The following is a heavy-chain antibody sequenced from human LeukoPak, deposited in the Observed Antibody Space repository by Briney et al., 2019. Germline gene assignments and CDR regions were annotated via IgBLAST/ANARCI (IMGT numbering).Heavy chain of an antibody. D-gene: IGHD6-19*01. CDR3: ARAPQWLAKIFDY. J-gene: IGHJ4*02. V-gene: IGHV1-8*01. CDR1: GYTFTSYD. Sequence: ASVKVSCKASGYTFTSYDINWVRQATGQGLEWMGWMNPNSGNTGYAQKFQGRVTMTRHTPISTAYMELSSLRSEDTAVYYCARAPQWLAKIFDYWGQGTLVTVSS. CDR2: MNPNSGNT.